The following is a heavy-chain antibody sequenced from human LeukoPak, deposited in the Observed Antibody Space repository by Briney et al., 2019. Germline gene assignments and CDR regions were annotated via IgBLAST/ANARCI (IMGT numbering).Heavy chain of an antibody. CDR1: GYTFTSYG. CDR3: ARDLIVVVPAARVFDP. D-gene: IGHD2-2*01. J-gene: IGHJ5*02. V-gene: IGHV1-18*01. Sequence: ASVKVSCKASGYTFTSYGISWVRQAPGQGLEWMGWICAYNGNTNYAQKLQGRVTMTTDTSTSTAYMELRSLRSDDTAVYYCARDLIVVVPAARVFDPWGQGTLVTVSS. CDR2: ICAYNGNT.